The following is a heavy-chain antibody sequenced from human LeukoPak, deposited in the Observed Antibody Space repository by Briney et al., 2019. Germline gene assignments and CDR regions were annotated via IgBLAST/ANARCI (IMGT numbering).Heavy chain of an antibody. D-gene: IGHD1-26*01. CDR2: FDPEDGET. Sequence: ASVKVSCKVSGYTVTELSMHWVRQAPGKGLEWMGGFDPEDGETIYAQKFQGRVTMTEDTSTDTAYMELSSLRSEDTAVYYCATERSVGATTMEYFQHWGQGTLVTVSS. J-gene: IGHJ1*01. CDR3: ATERSVGATTMEYFQH. V-gene: IGHV1-24*01. CDR1: GYTVTELS.